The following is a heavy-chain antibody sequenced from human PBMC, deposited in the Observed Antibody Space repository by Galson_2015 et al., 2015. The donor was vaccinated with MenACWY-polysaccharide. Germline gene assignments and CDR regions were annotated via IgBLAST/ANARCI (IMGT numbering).Heavy chain of an antibody. J-gene: IGHJ4*02. CDR2: ISSSSYI. CDR3: AKGGGGSRDFDY. V-gene: IGHV3-21*01. CDR1: GFTFSSYS. Sequence: SMRLSCAASGFTFSSYSMNWVRQAPGKGLGWVSSISSSSYIYYADSVKGRFTISRDNAKNTLYLQMNSLRAEDTAVYYCAKGGGGSRDFDYWGQGALVTVSS. D-gene: IGHD2-15*01.